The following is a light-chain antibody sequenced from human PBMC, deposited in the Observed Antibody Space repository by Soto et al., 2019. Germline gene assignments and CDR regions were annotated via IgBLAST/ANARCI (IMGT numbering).Light chain of an antibody. V-gene: IGLV1-40*01. CDR2: ATT. Sequence: QSVLTQPPSVSGAPGQRVTISCTGSSSNIGALYDVHWYQQLPGTAPKPLIYATTNRPSGVPDRFSGSKSGTSASLASTGLQAEDEADYYCQSYDSSLSGYVFGPGTKVTVL. CDR3: QSYDSSLSGYV. CDR1: SSNIGALYD. J-gene: IGLJ1*01.